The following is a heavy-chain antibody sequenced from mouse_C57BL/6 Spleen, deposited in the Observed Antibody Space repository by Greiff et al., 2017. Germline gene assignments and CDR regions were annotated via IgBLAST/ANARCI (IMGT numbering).Heavy chain of an antibody. V-gene: IGHV3-6*01. CDR3: AREGGDWDDYFDY. CDR2: ISYDGSN. J-gene: IGHJ2*01. Sequence: EVHLVESGPGLVKPSQSLSLTCSVTGYSITSGYYWNWIRQFPGNKLEWMGYISYDGSNNYNPSLKNRISITRDTSKNQFFLKLNSVTTEDTATYYCAREGGDWDDYFDYWGQGTTLTVSS. CDR1: GYSITSGYY. D-gene: IGHD4-1*01.